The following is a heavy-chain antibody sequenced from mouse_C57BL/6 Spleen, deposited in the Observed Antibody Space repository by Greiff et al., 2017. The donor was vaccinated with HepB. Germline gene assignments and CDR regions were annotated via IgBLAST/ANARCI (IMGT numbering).Heavy chain of an antibody. Sequence: QVQLQQPGAELVMPGASVKLSCKASGYTFTSYWMHWVKQRPGQGLEWIGEIDPSDSYTNYNQKFKGKSTLTVDKSSSTAYMQLSSLTSEDSAVYYCARQDGYGSSYGNYAMDYWGQGTSVTVSS. J-gene: IGHJ4*01. CDR1: GYTFTSYW. CDR2: IDPSDSYT. CDR3: ARQDGYGSSYGNYAMDY. D-gene: IGHD1-1*01. V-gene: IGHV1-69*01.